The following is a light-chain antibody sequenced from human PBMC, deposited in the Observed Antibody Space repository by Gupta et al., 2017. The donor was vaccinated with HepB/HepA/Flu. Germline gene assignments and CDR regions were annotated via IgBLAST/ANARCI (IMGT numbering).Light chain of an antibody. CDR1: SNNVGNQG. Sequence: QAGLTQPPPVSKGLRQPATLTCTGNSNNVGNQGAAWLQQHQGHPPNLLSYRNNNRPSGISERFSASRSGNTASLTITGLPPEDEADYYCSAWDSSLSAWVFGGGTKLTVL. J-gene: IGLJ3*02. CDR2: RNN. V-gene: IGLV10-54*04. CDR3: SAWDSSLSAWV.